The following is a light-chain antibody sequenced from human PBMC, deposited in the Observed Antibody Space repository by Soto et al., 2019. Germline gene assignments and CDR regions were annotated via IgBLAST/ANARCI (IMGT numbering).Light chain of an antibody. V-gene: IGLV3-1*01. Sequence: SYELTQPPSVSVASGQTASIPCSGDKLGDKYACWYQQKPGQSPVLVIYHDTKRPSGIPERFSGSNSGNTATLTIRGTQAMDEADYYCQACDSSTAVFGGGTKLTVL. CDR2: HDT. CDR3: QACDSSTAV. CDR1: KLGDKY. J-gene: IGLJ2*01.